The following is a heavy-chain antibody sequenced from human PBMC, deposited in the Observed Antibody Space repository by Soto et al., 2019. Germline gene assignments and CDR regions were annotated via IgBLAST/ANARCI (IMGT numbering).Heavy chain of an antibody. V-gene: IGHV3-21*01. CDR2: ISSSSSYI. CDR3: ARDTPMRAFDI. Sequence: GGSLRLSCVASGITLSSYAMSWVRQAPGKGLEWVSSISSSSSYIYYADSVKGRFTISRDNAKNSLYLQMNSLRAEDTAVYYCARDTPMRAFDIWGQGTMVTVSS. J-gene: IGHJ3*02. D-gene: IGHD3-22*01. CDR1: GITLSSYA.